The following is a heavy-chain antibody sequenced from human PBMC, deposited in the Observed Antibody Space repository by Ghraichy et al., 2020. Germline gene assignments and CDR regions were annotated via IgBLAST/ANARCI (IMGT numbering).Heavy chain of an antibody. CDR2: ISSGSNYI. CDR1: GFTFSTYS. V-gene: IGHV3-21*01. CDR3: AREAAVAERGAFDI. J-gene: IGHJ3*02. D-gene: IGHD6-19*01. Sequence: GESLNISCAASGFTFSTYSMNWVRQAPGKGLEWVSSISSGSNYIYYADSVKGRFTISRDNAKNSLYLQMNSLRVEDTAVYYCAREAAVAERGAFDIWGQGTMVTVSS.